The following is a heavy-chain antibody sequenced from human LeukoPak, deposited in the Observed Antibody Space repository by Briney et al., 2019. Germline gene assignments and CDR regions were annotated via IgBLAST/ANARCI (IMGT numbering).Heavy chain of an antibody. CDR2: IKQDGSEK. D-gene: IGHD2-21*02. J-gene: IGHJ4*02. CDR1: GFTFSSYW. V-gene: IGHV3-7*01. Sequence: PGGSLRLSCAASGFTFSSYWMSWVRQAPGKGLEWVANIKQDGSEKYYVDSVKGRFTISRDNAKNSLYLQMNSLRAEDTAVYYRARGRAYCGGDCYLNYFDYWGQGTLVTVSS. CDR3: ARGRAYCGGDCYLNYFDY.